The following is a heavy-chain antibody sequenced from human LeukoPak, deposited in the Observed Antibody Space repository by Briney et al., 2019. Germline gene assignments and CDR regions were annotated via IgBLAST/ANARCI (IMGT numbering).Heavy chain of an antibody. J-gene: IGHJ4*02. CDR1: GFTFSGYW. V-gene: IGHV3-7*01. CDR2: ISQDGSAK. D-gene: IGHD6-19*01. Sequence: GGSLRLSCVASGFTFSGYWMSWVRQAPGKGLEWVANISQDGSAKYYVDSVKGRFTVSRDNAKNSLYLQTNSPRAEDTAVYYCAKIRSSAYWGQGTLVTVSS. CDR3: AKIRSSAY.